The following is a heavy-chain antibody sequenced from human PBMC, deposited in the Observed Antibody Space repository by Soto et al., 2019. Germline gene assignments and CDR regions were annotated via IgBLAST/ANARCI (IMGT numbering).Heavy chain of an antibody. Sequence: SETLSLTCTVSGGSISSGGYYWSWIRQHPGKGLEWIGYIYYSGSTYYNPSLKSRVTISVDTSKNQFSLKLSSVTAADTAVYYCAREGIAVAGTNPTDFNYWGQGTLVTVS. J-gene: IGHJ4*02. CDR3: AREGIAVAGTNPTDFNY. CDR2: IYYSGST. D-gene: IGHD6-19*01. CDR1: GGSISSGGYY. V-gene: IGHV4-31*03.